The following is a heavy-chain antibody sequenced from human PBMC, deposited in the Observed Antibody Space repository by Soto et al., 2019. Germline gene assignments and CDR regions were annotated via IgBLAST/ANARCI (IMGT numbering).Heavy chain of an antibody. CDR1: GYTFTSYG. CDR3: AIRTNRETDWE. D-gene: IGHD1-26*01. J-gene: IGHJ4*02. CDR2: ISAYNGNT. V-gene: IGHV1-18*01. Sequence: QVQLVQSGAEVKKPGASVKVSCKASGYTFTSYGISWVRQAPGQGLEWMGWISAYNGNTNYAQKLQGRVTMTTDTSTRTAYMELRSLRSGDTAVYSCAIRTNRETDWEWGQGTLVTVSS.